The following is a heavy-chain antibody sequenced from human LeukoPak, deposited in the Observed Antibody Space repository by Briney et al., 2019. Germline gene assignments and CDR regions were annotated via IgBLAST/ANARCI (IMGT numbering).Heavy chain of an antibody. J-gene: IGHJ4*02. D-gene: IGHD5-18*01. Sequence: GGTLRLSCAASGFTFSSYGMSWVRQAPGKGLEWVSGISWNSGSIGYADSVKGRFTISRDNAKNSLYLQMNSLRAEDTALYYCVRGYSYGYRFDYWGQGTLVTVSS. V-gene: IGHV3-9*01. CDR3: VRGYSYGYRFDY. CDR1: GFTFSSYG. CDR2: ISWNSGSI.